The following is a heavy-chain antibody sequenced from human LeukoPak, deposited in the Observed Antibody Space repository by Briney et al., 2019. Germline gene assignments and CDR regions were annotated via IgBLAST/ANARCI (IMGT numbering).Heavy chain of an antibody. CDR2: ILYDGSNK. V-gene: IGHV3-30-3*01. CDR3: ARERVAAAGTGSRFDY. J-gene: IGHJ4*02. D-gene: IGHD6-13*01. Sequence: PGRSLRLSCAASGFTFSSYAMHWVRQAPGKGLEWVAVILYDGSNKYYADSVKGRFTISRDNSKNTLYLQMYSLRAEDTAVYYCARERVAAAGTGSRFDYWGQGTLVTVSS. CDR1: GFTFSSYA.